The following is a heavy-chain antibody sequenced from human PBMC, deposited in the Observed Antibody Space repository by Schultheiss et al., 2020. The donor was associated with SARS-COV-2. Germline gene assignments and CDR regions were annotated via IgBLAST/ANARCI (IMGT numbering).Heavy chain of an antibody. V-gene: IGHV3-23*01. Sequence: GGSLRLSCAASGFRFDEYAMHWARQAPGKGLEWVSAIGADSGGRDYADSVRGRFTIYRDNSESTVYLQMNSLRADDTAMYFCARRSGGSKDSWGQGTLVTVSS. CDR2: IGADSGGR. CDR1: GFRFDEYA. J-gene: IGHJ4*02. CDR3: ARRSGGSKDS. D-gene: IGHD3-16*01.